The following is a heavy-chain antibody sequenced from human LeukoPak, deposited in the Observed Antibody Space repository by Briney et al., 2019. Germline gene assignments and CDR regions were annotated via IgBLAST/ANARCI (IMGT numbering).Heavy chain of an antibody. CDR1: GYTLTELS. J-gene: IGHJ5*02. Sequence: ASVKVSCKVSGYTLTELSMHWVRQAPGKGLEWMGGFDPEDGETIYAQKFQGRVTMTENTSTDTAYMELSSLRSEDTAVYYCATVPMVQGLNWFDPWGQGTLVTVSS. V-gene: IGHV1-24*01. CDR2: FDPEDGET. CDR3: ATVPMVQGLNWFDP. D-gene: IGHD3-10*01.